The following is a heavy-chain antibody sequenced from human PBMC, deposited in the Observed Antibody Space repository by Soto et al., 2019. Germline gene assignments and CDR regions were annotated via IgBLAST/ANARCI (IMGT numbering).Heavy chain of an antibody. CDR3: ASRLYYYDSSVHFDY. D-gene: IGHD3-22*01. Sequence: KASETLSLTCTVSGGSISSSSYYWGWIRQPPGKGLEWIGSIYYSGSTYYNPSLKSRVTISVDTSKNQFSLKLSSVTAADTAVYYCASRLYYYDSSVHFDYWGQGTLVTVSS. CDR2: IYYSGST. CDR1: GGSISSSSYY. J-gene: IGHJ4*02. V-gene: IGHV4-39*01.